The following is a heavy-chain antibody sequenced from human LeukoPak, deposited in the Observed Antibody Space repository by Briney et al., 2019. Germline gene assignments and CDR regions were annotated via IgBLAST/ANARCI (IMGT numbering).Heavy chain of an antibody. J-gene: IGHJ4*02. CDR2: IIWNGGSP. Sequence: GGSLRLSCAASGFTFSDCEMNWVRQAPGKGLEWVSGIIWNGGSPGYADSVKGRFTISRDNAKNSLYLQMNSLRAEDTALYYCARNRGSGTYYPFDFWGQGTLVTVSS. D-gene: IGHD3-10*01. CDR1: GFTFSDCE. CDR3: ARNRGSGTYYPFDF. V-gene: IGHV3-20*04.